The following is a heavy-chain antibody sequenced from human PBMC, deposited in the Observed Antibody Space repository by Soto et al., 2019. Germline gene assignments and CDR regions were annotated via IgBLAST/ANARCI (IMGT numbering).Heavy chain of an antibody. J-gene: IGHJ6*02. CDR2: ISAYNGNT. CDR1: GYTFTSYG. Sequence: GASVKVSCKASGYTFTSYGISWVRQAPGQGLEWMGWISAYNGNTNYAQKLQGRDTMTTDTSTSTAYMELRSLRSDDTAVYYCARDWRYCSSTSCYTTTIFYNYYGIDVWGQGTTVTVSS. CDR3: ARDWRYCSSTSCYTTTIFYNYYGIDV. V-gene: IGHV1-18*04. D-gene: IGHD2-2*02.